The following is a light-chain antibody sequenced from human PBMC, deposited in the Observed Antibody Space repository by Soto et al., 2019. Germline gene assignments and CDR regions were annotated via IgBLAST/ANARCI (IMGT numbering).Light chain of an antibody. CDR2: LGS. CDR3: MQTLQIPLT. Sequence: DIVMTQSPLSLPVTPGEPASISCRSSQSLQHSNGYNYLDWYLQKPGQSPQLLIYLGSSRASGVPDRFSGSGSGTDFTLKISRVEAEDVGVHYCMQTLQIPLTFGPGTKVDIK. V-gene: IGKV2-28*01. J-gene: IGKJ3*01. CDR1: QSLQHSNGYNY.